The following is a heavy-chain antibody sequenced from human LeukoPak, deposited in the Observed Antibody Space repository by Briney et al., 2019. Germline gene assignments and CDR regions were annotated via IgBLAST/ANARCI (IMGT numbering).Heavy chain of an antibody. D-gene: IGHD3-22*01. Sequence: ASVKVSRKASGYTFTGYYMHWVRQAPGQGLEWMGWINPNSGGTSYAQKFQGRVTMTRDTSISTAYMELSRLRSDDTAVYYCARDYYDSSGFWGRNWFDPWGQGTLVTVSS. J-gene: IGHJ5*02. CDR3: ARDYYDSSGFWGRNWFDP. CDR1: GYTFTGYY. V-gene: IGHV1-2*02. CDR2: INPNSGGT.